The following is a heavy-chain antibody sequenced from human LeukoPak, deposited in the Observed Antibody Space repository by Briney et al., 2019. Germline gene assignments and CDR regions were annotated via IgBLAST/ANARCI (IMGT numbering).Heavy chain of an antibody. CDR2: ISYDGSNK. J-gene: IGHJ4*02. D-gene: IGHD2-15*01. V-gene: IGHV3-30*18. Sequence: GGSLRLSCAASGFTFSSYGMHWVRQAPGKGLEWVAVISYDGSNKYYADSVKGRFTISRDNSKNTLYLQMNSLRAEDTAVYYCAKDTDCRGGSCLDYWGQGTLVTVSS. CDR1: GFTFSSYG. CDR3: AKDTDCRGGSCLDY.